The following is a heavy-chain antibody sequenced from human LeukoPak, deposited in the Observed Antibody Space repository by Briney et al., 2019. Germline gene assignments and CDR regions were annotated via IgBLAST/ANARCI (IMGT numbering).Heavy chain of an antibody. Sequence: GGSLRLFCAASGFTLSSYTMHWARHAPGKGLEYVSALIRNGGSTYYAHSVKGRFTISRDNSKNTLYLQMGSLRAEDMAVYYCARDRTRSSSWYGNNWFDPWGQGTLVTVSS. V-gene: IGHV3-64*01. J-gene: IGHJ5*02. CDR2: LIRNGGST. D-gene: IGHD6-13*01. CDR3: ARDRTRSSSWYGNNWFDP. CDR1: GFTLSSYT.